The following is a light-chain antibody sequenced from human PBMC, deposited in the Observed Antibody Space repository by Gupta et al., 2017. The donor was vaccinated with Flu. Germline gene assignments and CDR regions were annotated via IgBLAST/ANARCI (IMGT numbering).Light chain of an antibody. CDR1: QSVFHRPNNNNY. V-gene: IGKV4-1*01. CDR3: QQYYRTPWT. CDR2: WAS. J-gene: IGKJ1*01. Sequence: FVMTQSPASLAVSLGERATIHCKSSQSVFHRPNNNNYLAWYQQKPRQPPSLLIYWASTREAGVPERFSGSGSGTDFTLTISSLQAEDVAVYYCQQYYRTPWTFGQGTKVEIK.